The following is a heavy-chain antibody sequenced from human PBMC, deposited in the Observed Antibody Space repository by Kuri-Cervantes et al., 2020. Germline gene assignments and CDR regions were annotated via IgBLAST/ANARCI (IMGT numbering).Heavy chain of an antibody. CDR3: ARGRWFLDY. CDR2: INHSGST. Sequence: LSCAVYGGPFSGYYWSWIRQPPGKGLEWIGEINHSGSTNYNPSLKSRVTISVDTSKNQFSLKLGSVTAADTAVYYCARGRWFLDYWGQGTLVTVSS. CDR1: GGPFSGYY. J-gene: IGHJ4*02. V-gene: IGHV4-34*01. D-gene: IGHD2-15*01.